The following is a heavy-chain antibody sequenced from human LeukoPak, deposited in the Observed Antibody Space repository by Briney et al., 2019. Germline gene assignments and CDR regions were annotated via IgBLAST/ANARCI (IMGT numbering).Heavy chain of an antibody. D-gene: IGHD3-22*01. Sequence: ASVKVSCKPYGYTFNTYGITWVRQAPGQRLEWMGWISPYNGNTNYAQKFQGRVTLTTDTSTSTAYMELRSLRSDDTAVYYCARGPHEGSGYPDDWGQGTLVTVSS. V-gene: IGHV1-18*01. CDR1: GYTFNTYG. CDR2: ISPYNGNT. J-gene: IGHJ4*02. CDR3: ARGPHEGSGYPDD.